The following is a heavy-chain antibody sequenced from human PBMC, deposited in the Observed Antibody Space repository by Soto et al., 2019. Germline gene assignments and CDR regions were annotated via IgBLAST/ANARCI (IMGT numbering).Heavy chain of an antibody. D-gene: IGHD6-13*01. V-gene: IGHV3-23*01. J-gene: IGHJ4*02. CDR3: AKDPQHRVDQFDY. CDR1: EFTFSNYA. CDR2: ISDNGGTT. Sequence: PGGSLRLSCAASEFTFSNYAMSWVRQAPGKGLEWVSSISDNGGTTYYADSVKGRFTISRDNSKNTLYLQMNSLRAEDTAVYYCAKDPQHRVDQFDYWGQGTLVTVSS.